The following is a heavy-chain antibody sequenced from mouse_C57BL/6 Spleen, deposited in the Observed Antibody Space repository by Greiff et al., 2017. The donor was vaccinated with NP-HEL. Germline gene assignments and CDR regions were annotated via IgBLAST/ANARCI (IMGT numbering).Heavy chain of an antibody. CDR2: IDPENGDT. V-gene: IGHV14-4*01. Sequence: VQLQQSGAELVRPGASVTLSCTASGFNIKDDYMHWVKQRPEQGLEWIGWIDPENGDTEYASKFQGKATITADTSSNTAYLQLSSLTSEDTAVYYCTTRRVTPYAMDYWGQGTSVTVSS. CDR1: GFNIKDDY. D-gene: IGHD2-1*01. CDR3: TTRRVTPYAMDY. J-gene: IGHJ4*01.